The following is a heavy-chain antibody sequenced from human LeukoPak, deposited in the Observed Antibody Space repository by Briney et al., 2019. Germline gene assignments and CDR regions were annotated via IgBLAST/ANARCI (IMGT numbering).Heavy chain of an antibody. CDR2: IYSGGST. CDR3: ARLDYYDSSGHDY. Sequence: GGPLRLSCAASGLTVGTNYMTWFGEAQGKGLEWVSVIYSGGSTYYADSVKGRFTISRDNSKNTLYLQMNSLRAEDTAVYYCARLDYYDSSGHDYWGQGTLVTVSS. J-gene: IGHJ4*02. D-gene: IGHD3-22*01. CDR1: GLTVGTNY. V-gene: IGHV3-53*01.